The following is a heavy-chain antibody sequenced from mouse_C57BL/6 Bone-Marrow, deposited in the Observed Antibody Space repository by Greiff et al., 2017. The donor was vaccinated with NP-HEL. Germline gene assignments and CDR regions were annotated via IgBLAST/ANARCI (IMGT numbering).Heavy chain of an antibody. CDR1: GYTFTDYY. V-gene: IGHV1-76*01. J-gene: IGHJ3*01. Sequence: QVQLKESGAELVRPWASVKLSCKASGYTFTDYYINWVKQRPGQGLEWIARIYPGSGNTYYNEKFKGKATLTAEKSSSTAYMQLSSLTSEDSAVYFCARGVLAYWGQGTLVTVSA. CDR2: IYPGSGNT. CDR3: ARGVLAY.